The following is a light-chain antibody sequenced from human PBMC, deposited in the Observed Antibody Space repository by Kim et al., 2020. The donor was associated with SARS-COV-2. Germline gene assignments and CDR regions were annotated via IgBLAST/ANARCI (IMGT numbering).Light chain of an antibody. CDR2: KDT. Sequence: SYELTQPPSVSLSPGQTARITCSGDALPKQYAYWFQQKPGQAPVLVIYKDTERPSGIPERFSGSTSGTKVTLTISGVQAEDEADYYCQSADSSDTFWVFGGGTQLTVL. J-gene: IGLJ3*02. CDR1: ALPKQY. V-gene: IGLV3-25*03. CDR3: QSADSSDTFWV.